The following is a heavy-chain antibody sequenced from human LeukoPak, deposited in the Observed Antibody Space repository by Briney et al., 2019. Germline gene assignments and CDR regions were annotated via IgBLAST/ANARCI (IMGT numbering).Heavy chain of an antibody. J-gene: IGHJ4*02. CDR3: AAWRVSSWFDY. Sequence: GGSLRLSCAASGFPVSSNHMGWVRQAPGKGLEWVSVIFGGGKTSYAGSVQGRVTLSRDNSKNTLYLQMIRPRVEDTAVYYCAAWRVSSWFDYWGQGTLVTVSS. V-gene: IGHV3-53*01. CDR1: GFPVSSNH. D-gene: IGHD6-13*01. CDR2: IFGGGKT.